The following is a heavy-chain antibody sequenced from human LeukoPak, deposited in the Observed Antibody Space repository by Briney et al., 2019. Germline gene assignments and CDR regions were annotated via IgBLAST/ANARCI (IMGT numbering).Heavy chain of an antibody. CDR2: IYFSRGA. V-gene: IGHV4-59*08. CDR3: ARHDDVPVIRRGFDY. Sequence: SETLSLTCTVSGGSISGYYWSWIRQPPGRGLEYIGYIYFSRGALYSPSLKSRVTISVDTSKNQFSLKLSPVTAADTAVYYCARHDDVPVIRRGFDYWGQGTLVTVSS. D-gene: IGHD2-21*02. J-gene: IGHJ4*02. CDR1: GGSISGYY.